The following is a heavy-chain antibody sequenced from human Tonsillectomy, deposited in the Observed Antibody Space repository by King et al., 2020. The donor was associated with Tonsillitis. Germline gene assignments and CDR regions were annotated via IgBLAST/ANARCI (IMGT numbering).Heavy chain of an antibody. J-gene: IGHJ4*02. Sequence: EVQLVESGGGLVQPGGSLRLSCAASGFTFSNYVMNWVRQAPGKGLEWVSGISGSGGTTYHADSVKGRFTISRDSSKKMLYLQMNSLSAEDTAVYYWSKDFYRESPGHFDYWGQGTLVTVSS. CDR1: GFTFSNYV. CDR3: SKDFYRESPGHFDY. D-gene: IGHD3-16*02. V-gene: IGHV3-23*04. CDR2: ISGSGGTT.